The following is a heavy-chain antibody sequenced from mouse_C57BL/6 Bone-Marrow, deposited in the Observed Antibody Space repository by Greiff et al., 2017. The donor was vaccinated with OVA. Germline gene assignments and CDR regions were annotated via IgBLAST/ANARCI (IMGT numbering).Heavy chain of an antibody. Sequence: EVHLVESGGGLVKPGGSLKLSCAASGFTFSSYAMSWVRQTPEKRLEWVATISDGGSYTYYPDNVKGRFTISRDNAKNNLYLQMSHLKSEDTAMYYCARGNYSNYAMDYWGQGTSVTVSS. D-gene: IGHD2-5*01. J-gene: IGHJ4*01. CDR3: ARGNYSNYAMDY. V-gene: IGHV5-4*01. CDR1: GFTFSSYA. CDR2: ISDGGSYT.